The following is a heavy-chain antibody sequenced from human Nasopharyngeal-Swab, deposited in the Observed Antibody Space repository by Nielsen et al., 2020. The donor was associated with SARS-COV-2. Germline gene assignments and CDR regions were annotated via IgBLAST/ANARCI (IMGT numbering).Heavy chain of an antibody. CDR2: ISGSGGST. CDR1: GFTFSSYA. V-gene: IGHV3-23*01. D-gene: IGHD3-10*01. Sequence: GGSLRLSCAASGFTFSSYAMSWVRQAPGKGLEWVSAISGSGGSTYYVDSVKGRFTISRDNSKNTLYLQMNSLRAEDTAVYYCAKDREATYYYGSGSFDYWGQGTLVTVSS. J-gene: IGHJ4*02. CDR3: AKDREATYYYGSGSFDY.